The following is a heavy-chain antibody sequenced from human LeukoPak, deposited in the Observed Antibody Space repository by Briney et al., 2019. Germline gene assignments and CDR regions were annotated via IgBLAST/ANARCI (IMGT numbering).Heavy chain of an antibody. V-gene: IGHV3-30*04. CDR1: GFTFSSYA. Sequence: QPGGSLRLSCAAPGFTFSSYAIHWVRQAPGKVLEWVAVISYDGSNKYYADSVKGRFTISRDNSKNTLYLQMNSLRAEDTAVYYCARDLKLYGSGDLDYWGQGTLVNGSS. CDR2: ISYDGSNK. J-gene: IGHJ4*02. D-gene: IGHD3-10*01. CDR3: ARDLKLYGSGDLDY.